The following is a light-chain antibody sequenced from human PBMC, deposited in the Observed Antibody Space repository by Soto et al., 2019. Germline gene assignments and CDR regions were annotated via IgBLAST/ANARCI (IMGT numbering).Light chain of an antibody. V-gene: IGKV3-20*01. Sequence: EIVLTQSPGTLSLSPGERATLSCRASQSVSSSYLAWYQQKPGQAPRLLIYGASSSSTGIPDRFSGSGSGTDFTLTISRLEPEYFAVYYCQQDGSSPVTFGPGTKVDIK. CDR3: QQDGSSPVT. CDR2: GAS. J-gene: IGKJ3*01. CDR1: QSVSSSY.